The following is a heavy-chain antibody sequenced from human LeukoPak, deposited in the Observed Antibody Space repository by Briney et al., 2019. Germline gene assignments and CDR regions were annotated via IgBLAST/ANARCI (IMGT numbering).Heavy chain of an antibody. J-gene: IGHJ4*02. CDR3: ARDPDGYKFFDY. CDR2: VFDSGTT. D-gene: IGHD5-24*01. Sequence: PSETLSLTCTVSGGSISGSFWHWIRRPPGKGLEWMGYVFDSGTTAYNPSLKRRVTMSLDTSKSQLSLNLSSVTAADTAVYYCARDPDGYKFFDYWGRGSPVTVSS. CDR1: GGSISGSF. V-gene: IGHV4-59*01.